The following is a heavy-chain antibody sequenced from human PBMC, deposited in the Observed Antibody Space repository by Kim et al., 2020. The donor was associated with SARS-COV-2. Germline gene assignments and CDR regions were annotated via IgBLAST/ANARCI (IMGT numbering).Heavy chain of an antibody. D-gene: IGHD3-9*01. Sequence: GGSLRLSCAASGFTFSNAWMSWVRQAPGKGLEWVGRIKSKTDGGTTDYAAPVKGRFTISRADSKNTLYLQMNSLKTEDTAVYYCTTALISSRYFDLNDYWGQGTLVTVSS. J-gene: IGHJ4*02. CDR2: IKSKTDGGTT. CDR1: GFTFSNAW. CDR3: TTALISSRYFDLNDY. V-gene: IGHV3-15*01.